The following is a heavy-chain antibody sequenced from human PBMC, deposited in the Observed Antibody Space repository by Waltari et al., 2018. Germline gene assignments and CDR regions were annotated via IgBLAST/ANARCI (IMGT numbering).Heavy chain of an antibody. D-gene: IGHD3-10*01. V-gene: IGHV4-34*01. Sequence: QVQLQQWSAGLLKPSETLSLTCAVSGGSFSGYYWSWIRQPPGKGLEWIGEINHSGSTNYNPSLKRRVTISVDTSKNQFSLKLSSVTAADTAVYYCARGSHLAGSYIPYYFDYWGQGTLVTVSS. CDR1: GGSFSGYY. CDR3: ARGSHLAGSYIPYYFDY. J-gene: IGHJ4*02. CDR2: INHSGST.